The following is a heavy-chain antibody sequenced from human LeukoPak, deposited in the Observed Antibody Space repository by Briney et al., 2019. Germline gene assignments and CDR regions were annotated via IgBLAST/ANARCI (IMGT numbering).Heavy chain of an antibody. CDR2: ISSSSSYI. CDR1: GFTFSSYS. CDR3: VRASHIVVVTGIPQGYYYYMDV. D-gene: IGHD2-21*02. J-gene: IGHJ6*03. V-gene: IGHV3-21*01. Sequence: LGGSLRLSCAASGFTFSSYSMNWVRPAPGKGLEWVSSISSSSSYIYYADSVKGRFTISRDNAKSSLYLQMNSLRAEDTAVYYCVRASHIVVVTGIPQGYYYYMDVWGKGTTVTVSS.